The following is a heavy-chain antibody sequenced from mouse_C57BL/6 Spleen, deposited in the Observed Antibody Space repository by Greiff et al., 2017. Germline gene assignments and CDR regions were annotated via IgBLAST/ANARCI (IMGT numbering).Heavy chain of an antibody. CDR2: INPSNGGT. CDR3: AREGGTAQAKLDY. V-gene: IGHV1-53*01. D-gene: IGHD3-2*02. CDR1: GYTFTSYW. Sequence: QVHVKQPGTELVKPGASVKLSCKASGYTFTSYWMHWVKQRPGQGLEWIGNINPSNGGTNYNEKFKSKATLTVDKSSSTAYMQLSSLTSEDSAVYYCAREGGTAQAKLDYWGQGTTLTVSS. J-gene: IGHJ2*01.